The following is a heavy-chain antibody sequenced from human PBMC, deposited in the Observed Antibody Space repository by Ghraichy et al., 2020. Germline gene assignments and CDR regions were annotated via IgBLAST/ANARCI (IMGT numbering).Heavy chain of an antibody. V-gene: IGHV3-7*01. Sequence: GGSLRLSCGASGFSFTTYWMSWVRQAPGKGLEWVANMNQDGSRIYYADSVKGRFTISRDNSKNSMFLQMNNLRAEDTAVYYCARDYWFSFYYWGQGTLGTVSP. J-gene: IGHJ4*02. CDR1: GFSFTTYW. CDR3: ARDYWFSFYY. CDR2: MNQDGSRI. D-gene: IGHD2-8*02.